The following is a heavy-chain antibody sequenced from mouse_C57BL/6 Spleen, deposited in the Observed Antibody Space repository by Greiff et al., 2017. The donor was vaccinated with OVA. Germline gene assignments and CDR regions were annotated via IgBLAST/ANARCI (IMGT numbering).Heavy chain of an antibody. CDR3: TTWVYDGYPGFAY. J-gene: IGHJ3*01. Sequence: EVQLQQSGAELVRPGASVKLSCTASGFNIKDDYMHWVKQRPEQGLEWIGWIDPENGDTEYASKFQGKATITADTSSNTAYLQLSSLTSEDTAVYYCTTWVYDGYPGFAYWGQGTLVTVSA. D-gene: IGHD2-3*01. CDR1: GFNIKDDY. CDR2: IDPENGDT. V-gene: IGHV14-4*01.